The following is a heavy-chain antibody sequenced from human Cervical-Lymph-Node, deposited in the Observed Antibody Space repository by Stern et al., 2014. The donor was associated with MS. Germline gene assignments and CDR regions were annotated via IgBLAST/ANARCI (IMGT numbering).Heavy chain of an antibody. J-gene: IGHJ4*02. CDR2: IYPDDSDT. CDR3: VTSPSGTYAY. D-gene: IGHD3-10*01. CDR1: GYNFTSYW. V-gene: IGHV5-51*03. Sequence: EVQLVESGAEVKKPGESLKISCKGSGYNFTSYWIGWVGQMPGKGLEWMGIIYPDDSDTRYSPSFQGQVNISSDKSISTAYLQWRSLKASDTAMFYCVTSPSGTYAYWGQGTLVTVSS.